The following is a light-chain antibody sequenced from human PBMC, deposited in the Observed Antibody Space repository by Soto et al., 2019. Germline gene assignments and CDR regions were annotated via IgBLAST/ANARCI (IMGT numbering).Light chain of an antibody. CDR2: DAS. Sequence: EIVLTQSPATLSLSPGERATLSCRASQSVSSYLAWYQQKPGQAPRLLIYDASNRATGIPARFSGSGSGTDFTLTISSLEPEDFAFYYCQQRSNWPPEVTFGPGTKVDNK. J-gene: IGKJ3*01. CDR1: QSVSSY. CDR3: QQRSNWPPEVT. V-gene: IGKV3-11*01.